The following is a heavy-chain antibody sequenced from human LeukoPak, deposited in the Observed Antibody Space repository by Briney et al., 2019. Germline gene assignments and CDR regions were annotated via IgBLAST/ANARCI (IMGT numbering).Heavy chain of an antibody. CDR3: ARVSAAMVSYDY. D-gene: IGHD2-2*01. V-gene: IGHV4-34*01. J-gene: IGHJ4*02. CDR2: INHSGST. CDR1: GGSFSGYY. Sequence: SETLSLTCAVYGGSFSGYYWSWIRQPLGKGLEWIGEINHSGSTNYNPSLKSRVTISVDTSKNQFSLKLSSVTAADTAVYYSARVSAAMVSYDYWGQGTLVTVSS.